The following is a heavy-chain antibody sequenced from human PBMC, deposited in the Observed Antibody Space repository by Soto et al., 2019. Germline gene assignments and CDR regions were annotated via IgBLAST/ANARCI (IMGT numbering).Heavy chain of an antibody. V-gene: IGHV3-23*01. CDR3: AKETAPDYYGSGSYYNGFDH. Sequence: PGGSLRLSCAASGFTFSSYAMSWVRQAPGKGLEWVSAISGSGGSTYYADSVKGRFTISRDNSKNTLYLQMNSLRDEDTAVYYCAKETAPDYYGSGSYYNGFDHCGQATLVTVSS. CDR2: ISGSGGST. J-gene: IGHJ4*02. D-gene: IGHD3-10*01. CDR1: GFTFSSYA.